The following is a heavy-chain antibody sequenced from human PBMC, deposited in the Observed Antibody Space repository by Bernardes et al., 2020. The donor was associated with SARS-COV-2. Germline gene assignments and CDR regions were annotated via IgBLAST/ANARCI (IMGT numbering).Heavy chain of an antibody. CDR3: AIDGRISVPGTDYFDF. V-gene: IGHV4-61*02. J-gene: IGHJ4*02. Sequence: SETLSLTCAVSDDAISSGSFYCSWLLQPAGKGLEWVRRISASRSTNYNPSLKGRVTMSVDTSKNQFSLKLTAVTAADTTGYYCAIDGRISVPGTDYFDFWGQGSLVTVSS. CDR2: ISASRST. D-gene: IGHD6-19*01. CDR1: DDAISSGSFY.